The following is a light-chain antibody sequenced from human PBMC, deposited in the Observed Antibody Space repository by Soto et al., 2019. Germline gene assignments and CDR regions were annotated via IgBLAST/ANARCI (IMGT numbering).Light chain of an antibody. CDR2: KAS. Sequence: DIRMTQSPSTLSASVGDRVTITCRASQSISVWLAWYQQKPGTAPRLLIYKASTLQSGVPSRFTGSGYGTEFTLTITSLQPDDFATSSCQHYTTDSPTFGQGTKVEI. CDR1: QSISVW. J-gene: IGKJ1*01. V-gene: IGKV1-5*03. CDR3: QHYTTDSPT.